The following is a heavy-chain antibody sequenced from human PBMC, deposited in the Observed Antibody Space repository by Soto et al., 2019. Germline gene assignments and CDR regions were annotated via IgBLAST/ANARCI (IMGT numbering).Heavy chain of an antibody. J-gene: IGHJ4*02. CDR2: INHSGST. CDR3: ARGIAAAGTFPYFDY. V-gene: IGHV4-34*01. Sequence: LSLTCAVYGGSFSGYYWSWIRQPPGKGLEWIGEINHSGSTNYNPSLKSRVTISVDTSKNQFSLKLSSVTAADTAVYYCARGIAAAGTFPYFDYWGQGTLVTVSS. CDR1: GGSFSGYY. D-gene: IGHD6-13*01.